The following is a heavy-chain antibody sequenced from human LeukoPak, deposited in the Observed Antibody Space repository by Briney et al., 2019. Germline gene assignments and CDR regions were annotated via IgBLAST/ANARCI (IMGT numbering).Heavy chain of an antibody. Sequence: SETLSLTCAVYGGSFSGYYWSWIRQPPGKGLEWIGEINHSGSTNHNPSLKSRVTISVDTSKNQFSLKLSSVTAADTAVYYCARARPGMYRTYFDYWGQGTLVTVSS. CDR3: ARARPGMYRTYFDY. CDR1: GGSFSGYY. CDR2: INHSGST. J-gene: IGHJ4*02. D-gene: IGHD3-16*02. V-gene: IGHV4-34*01.